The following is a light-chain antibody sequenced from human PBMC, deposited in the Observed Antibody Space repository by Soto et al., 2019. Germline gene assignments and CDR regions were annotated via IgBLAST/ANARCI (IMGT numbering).Light chain of an antibody. CDR2: DVT. CDR3: CSYAGSYTYV. J-gene: IGLJ1*01. V-gene: IGLV2-11*01. CDR1: SSDLGGYNY. Sequence: QPALTQPRSVSGSPGQSVTISCTGTSSDLGGYNYVSWYQQHPGKAPKLIIYDVTKRPSGVPDRFSGSKSGNTASLTISGLQAEDEADYCCCSYAGSYTYVFGTGTKVTV.